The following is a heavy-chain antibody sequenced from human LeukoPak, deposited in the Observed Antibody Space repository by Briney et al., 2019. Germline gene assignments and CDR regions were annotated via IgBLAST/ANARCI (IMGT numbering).Heavy chain of an antibody. CDR3: ARTITMIVAPFDY. CDR2: ISSSSSYI. V-gene: IGHV3-21*01. J-gene: IGHJ4*02. Sequence: GGSLRLSCAASGFTFSSYSMNWVRQAPGKGLEWVSSISSSSSYIYYADSVKGRFTISRDNAKNSLYLQMNSLRAEDTAVYYCARTITMIVAPFDYWGQGTLVTVSS. CDR1: GFTFSSYS. D-gene: IGHD3-22*01.